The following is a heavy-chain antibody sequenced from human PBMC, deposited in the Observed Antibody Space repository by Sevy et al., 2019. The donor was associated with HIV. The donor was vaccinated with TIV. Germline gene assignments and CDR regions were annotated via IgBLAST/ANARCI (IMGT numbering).Heavy chain of an antibody. D-gene: IGHD3-3*01. J-gene: IGHJ4*02. V-gene: IGHV3-23*01. Sequence: GGSLRLSCAASGFTFSSYAMSWVRQAPGKGLEWVSAISGSGGSTYYADSVKGRFTISRDNSKNTLYLQMNSLRAEDTAVYYGAKLVAYYDFWSGYSGGLERQFYFDYWGQGTLVTVSS. CDR2: ISGSGGST. CDR1: GFTFSSYA. CDR3: AKLVAYYDFWSGYSGGLERQFYFDY.